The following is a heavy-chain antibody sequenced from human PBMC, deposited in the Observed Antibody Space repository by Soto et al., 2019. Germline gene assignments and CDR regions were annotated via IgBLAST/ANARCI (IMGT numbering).Heavy chain of an antibody. D-gene: IGHD2-8*01. V-gene: IGHV1-18*01. CDR3: AKNGQPPYYYYGMDV. CDR1: DYTFTRYG. J-gene: IGHJ6*02. Sequence: QGQLVQSRAELKKPGASVKVSCKASDYTFTRYGISWVRQAPGQGLEWMGWISGYNGDTNYAQKFQGRVTMTIDTSTTTAYMELRSLTSDDTAVYYCAKNGQPPYYYYGMDVWGQGTPVTVSS. CDR2: ISGYNGDT.